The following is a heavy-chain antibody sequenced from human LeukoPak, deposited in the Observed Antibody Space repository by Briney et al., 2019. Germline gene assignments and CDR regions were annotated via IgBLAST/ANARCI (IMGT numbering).Heavy chain of an antibody. CDR2: IKQDGSEK. CDR1: GFTFSSYW. J-gene: IGHJ6*04. CDR3: ARAYSSSWHLYYYYGMDV. Sequence: GGSLRLSCAASGFTFSSYWMSWVRQAPGKGLEWVANIKQDGSEKYYVDSVKGRFTISRDNAKNSLYLQMNSLRAEDTAVYYCARAYSSSWHLYYYYGMDVWGKGTTVTVSS. V-gene: IGHV3-7*03. D-gene: IGHD6-13*01.